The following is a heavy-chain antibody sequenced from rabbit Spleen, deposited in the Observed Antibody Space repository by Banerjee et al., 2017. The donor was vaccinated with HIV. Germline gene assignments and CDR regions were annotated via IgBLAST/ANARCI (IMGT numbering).Heavy chain of an antibody. J-gene: IGHJ3*01. CDR2: IYSGDGDT. CDR3: ASNVYLGRLDL. CDR1: GFSFSSSYW. Sequence: QEQLVESGGGLVQPGESLKLSCKASGFSFSSSYWICWVRQAPGKGLEWIACIYSGDGDTYYASWAKGRFTISKTSSTTVTLQMTSLTAADTATYFCASNVYLGRLDLWGQGTLVTVS. V-gene: IGHV1S45*01.